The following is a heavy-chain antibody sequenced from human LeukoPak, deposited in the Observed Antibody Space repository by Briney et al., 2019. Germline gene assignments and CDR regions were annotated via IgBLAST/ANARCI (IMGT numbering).Heavy chain of an antibody. CDR2: ISGTGGTT. V-gene: IGHV3-23*01. CDR3: ARGGSYVHY. Sequence: GGSLRLSCAASGFTFSSYAMSWVRQAPGKGLEWVSAISGTGGTTYYADSVKGRFTISRDNAKNSLYLQMNSLRADDTAVYYCARGGSYVHYWGQGTLVTVSS. CDR1: GFTFSSYA. D-gene: IGHD1-26*01. J-gene: IGHJ4*02.